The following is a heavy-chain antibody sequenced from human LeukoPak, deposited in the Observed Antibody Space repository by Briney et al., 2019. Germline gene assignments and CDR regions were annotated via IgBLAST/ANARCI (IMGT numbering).Heavy chain of an antibody. V-gene: IGHV3-30*18. CDR3: AKDITTVTNEGFDY. Sequence: PGGSLRLSRAASGLTLSYYGILWVRQAPGKGLDWVAVISSDGSDKYYADSVKGRFTISRDNSKNTFFLQVNSLTPTDTAVYYCAKDITTVTNEGFDYWGQGTLVTVSS. D-gene: IGHD4-17*01. CDR1: GLTLSYYG. CDR2: ISSDGSDK. J-gene: IGHJ4*02.